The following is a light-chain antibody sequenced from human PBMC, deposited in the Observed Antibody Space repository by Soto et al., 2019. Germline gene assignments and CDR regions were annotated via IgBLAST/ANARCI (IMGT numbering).Light chain of an antibody. V-gene: IGKV4-1*01. CDR2: WAS. CDR1: QTLLYSSSNKNY. CDR3: QQYYATPYT. J-gene: IGKJ2*01. Sequence: DIVMTQSPDSLAVSLGERATFNCKSSQTLLYSSSNKNYLAWYQQKPGQPPKVIIYWASTRDSGVPDRFSGSGSGTDFSLTISSLQAEDVAVYYCQQYYATPYTFGQGTKVDIK.